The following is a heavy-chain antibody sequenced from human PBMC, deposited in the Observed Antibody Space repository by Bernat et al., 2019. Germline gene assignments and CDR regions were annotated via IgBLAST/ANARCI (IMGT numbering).Heavy chain of an antibody. Sequence: QVQLVESGGGVVQPGRSLRLSCAASGFTFSSYGMHWVRQAPGKGLEWVAVISYDGNNKFHADSVQGRFTISRDNSKNTLYLLMNSLRGDDTAVFYCAKGGSGYSDYPRYWYFDVWGRGTLVTVSS. CDR3: AKGGSGYSDYPRYWYFDV. CDR1: GFTFSSYG. V-gene: IGHV3-30*18. CDR2: ISYDGNNK. D-gene: IGHD4-11*01. J-gene: IGHJ2*01.